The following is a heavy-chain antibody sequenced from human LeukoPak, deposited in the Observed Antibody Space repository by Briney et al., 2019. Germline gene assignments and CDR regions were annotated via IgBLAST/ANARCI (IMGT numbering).Heavy chain of an antibody. CDR2: ITSSSSYI. CDR1: GFTLSSYG. D-gene: IGHD6-6*01. Sequence: GGSPRLSCAASGFTLSSYGMNWVRQAPGKGLEWVSSITSSSSYIYYADSVKGRFTISRDNAKNSLYLQMNSLRAEDTAVYYCARSYSSSRGTFDYWGQGTLVTVSS. CDR3: ARSYSSSRGTFDY. V-gene: IGHV3-21*01. J-gene: IGHJ4*02.